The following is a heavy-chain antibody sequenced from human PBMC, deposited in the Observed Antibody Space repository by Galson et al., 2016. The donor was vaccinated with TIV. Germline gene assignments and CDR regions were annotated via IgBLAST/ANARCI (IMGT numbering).Heavy chain of an antibody. CDR2: INTDGSTT. D-gene: IGHD3-22*01. Sequence: SLRLSCAASGFNFSTYWMHWVRQAPGKGLVWVSRINTDGSTTNYADSVKGRFTISRDNAKNTLYLQMNGLSAEDTAVYYCSRPSHYYDISSFYPLDFWGQGTLVTVPS. J-gene: IGHJ4*02. CDR3: SRPSHYYDISSFYPLDF. V-gene: IGHV3-74*01. CDR1: GFNFSTYW.